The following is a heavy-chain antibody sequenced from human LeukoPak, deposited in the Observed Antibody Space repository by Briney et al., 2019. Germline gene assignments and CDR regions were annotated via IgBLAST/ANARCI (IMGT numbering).Heavy chain of an antibody. Sequence: SETLSLTCTVSGGSISSSSYYWGWIRQPPGKGLEGIGSIYYSGSTYYNPSLKSRVTISVDTSKNQFSLKLNSVTAADTAVYYCARNPYYYNYMDVWGKGTTVTVSS. J-gene: IGHJ6*03. V-gene: IGHV4-39*07. CDR2: IYYSGST. CDR3: ARNPYYYNYMDV. CDR1: GGSISSSSYY.